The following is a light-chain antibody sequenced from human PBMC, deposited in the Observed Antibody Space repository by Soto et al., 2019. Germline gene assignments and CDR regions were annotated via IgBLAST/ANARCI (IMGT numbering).Light chain of an antibody. CDR3: AAWDDSLSGVV. CDR1: SSNIGTNY. V-gene: IGLV1-47*03. CDR2: RNN. Sequence: QSVLTQPPSVSGTPGQRVTISCSGSSSNIGTNYVYWYQQLPGTAPKLLIYRNNQRPSGVPDRFSGSKSGTSASLAVSGLWSEDEADYSCAAWDDSLSGVVFGGGTKLTVL. J-gene: IGLJ2*01.